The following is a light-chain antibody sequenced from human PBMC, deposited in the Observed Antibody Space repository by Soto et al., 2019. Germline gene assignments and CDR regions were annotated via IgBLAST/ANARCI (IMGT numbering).Light chain of an antibody. CDR2: EVS. CDR3: SSYTSSSTYV. V-gene: IGLV2-14*02. Sequence: QSVLTQPASVSGSPGQSITISCTGTSSDVGSYNLVSWYQQHPGKAPKLMIYEVSNRPSGVSNRSSGSKSGNTASLTISGLQAEDEADYYCSSYTSSSTYVFGTGTKVTVL. J-gene: IGLJ1*01. CDR1: SSDVGSYNL.